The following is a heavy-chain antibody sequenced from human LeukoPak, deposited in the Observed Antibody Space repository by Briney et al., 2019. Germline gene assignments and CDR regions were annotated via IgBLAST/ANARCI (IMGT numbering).Heavy chain of an antibody. D-gene: IGHD5-24*01. V-gene: IGHV3-15*01. J-gene: IGHJ5*02. CDR3: TTGGIKFDR. Sequence: PGGSLRLSCAASGFTFSSYAMSWVRQGPGKGLEWVARFKSRDDRGTIDYGTPVRGRFIISRDDSRGMLYLQMNRLKIEDTGVYYCTTGGIKFDRWGQGTLVTVSS. CDR2: FKSRDDRGTI. CDR1: GFTFSSYA.